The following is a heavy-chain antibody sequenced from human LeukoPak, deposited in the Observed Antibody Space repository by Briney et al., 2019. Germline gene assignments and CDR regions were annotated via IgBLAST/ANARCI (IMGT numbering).Heavy chain of an antibody. CDR1: EFTFSSYG. CDR3: AKDRTYYDILTGPTFDP. Sequence: PGRSLRLSCAASEFTFSSYGMHWVRQAPGKGLEWVAVIWYDGSNKYYADSVKGRFTISRDNSKNTLYLQMNSLRAEDTAVYYCAKDRTYYDILTGPTFDPWGQGTLVTVSS. J-gene: IGHJ5*02. V-gene: IGHV3-33*06. CDR2: IWYDGSNK. D-gene: IGHD3-9*01.